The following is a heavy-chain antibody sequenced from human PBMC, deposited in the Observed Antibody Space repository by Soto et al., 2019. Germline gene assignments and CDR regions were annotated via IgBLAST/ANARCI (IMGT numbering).Heavy chain of an antibody. V-gene: IGHV3-15*01. CDR1: GFTFSNAW. J-gene: IGHJ4*02. CDR2: IKSKTDGGTT. CDR3: TSEVDYYVSSGYYRNYFDY. Sequence: GGSLRLSCAASGFTFSNAWMRWVRQAPGKGLEWVGRIKSKTDGGTTDYAAPVKGRFTITRDDSKNTLYLQMNSLKTEDTAVYYCTSEVDYYVSSGYYRNYFDYWGQGTLVTVSS. D-gene: IGHD3-22*01.